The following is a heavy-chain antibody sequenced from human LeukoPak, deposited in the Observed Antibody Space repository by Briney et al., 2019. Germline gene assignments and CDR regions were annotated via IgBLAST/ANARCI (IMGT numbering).Heavy chain of an antibody. CDR3: AEDCVVVPAAVHWFAP. V-gene: IGHV3-23*01. CDR2: ISGSGGST. D-gene: IGHD2-2*01. Sequence: GGSLRLSCAASGFTFSSYAMSWVRQAPGKGLEWVSAISGSGGSTYYADSVKGRFTISRDNSKNTLYLQMNSLRAEDTAMYYCAEDCVVVPAAVHWFAPWGQGTLVTVSS. J-gene: IGHJ5*02. CDR1: GFTFSSYA.